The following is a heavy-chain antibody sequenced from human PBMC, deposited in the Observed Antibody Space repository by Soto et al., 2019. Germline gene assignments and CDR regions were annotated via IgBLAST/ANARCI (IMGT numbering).Heavy chain of an antibody. V-gene: IGHV3-13*01. CDR1: GFTFSSYD. Sequence: EVQLVESGGGLVQPGGSLRLSCAASGFTFSSYDMHWVRQATGKGLEWVSAIGTAGDTYYPGSVKGRFTISRENAKNSVYLQMNSLRAEDTAVYYCARANYGGSAFDYWGQGTLVTVSS. J-gene: IGHJ4*02. CDR3: ARANYGGSAFDY. CDR2: IGTAGDT. D-gene: IGHD4-17*01.